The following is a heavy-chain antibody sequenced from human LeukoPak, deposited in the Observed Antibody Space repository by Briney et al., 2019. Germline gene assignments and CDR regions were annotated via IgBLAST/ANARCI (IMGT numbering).Heavy chain of an antibody. CDR2: IGTAGDT. V-gene: IGHV3-13*01. J-gene: IGHJ4*02. Sequence: GGSLRLSCAASGFTFSSYDMHWVRQATGKGLEWVSAIGTAGDTYYPGSVKGRFTISRDNAKNSLYLQMNSLGAEDTAVYYCARALVGYWGQGTLVTVSS. D-gene: IGHD2-15*01. CDR1: GFTFSSYD. CDR3: ARALVGY.